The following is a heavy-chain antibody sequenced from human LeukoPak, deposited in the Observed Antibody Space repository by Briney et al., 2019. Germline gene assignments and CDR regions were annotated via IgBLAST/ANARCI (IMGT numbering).Heavy chain of an antibody. V-gene: IGHV3-7*01. J-gene: IGHJ4*02. Sequence: GGSLRLSCAAPGFTFSSYWMNWLRQPPGKGLEWVANIKQDGSEKYYVESVKGRFTISRDNAKKSLYLQMNSLRAEDTGVYYCARDPSRGYTYGYGDYWGQGILVTVSS. CDR3: ARDPSRGYTYGYGDY. CDR2: IKQDGSEK. D-gene: IGHD5-18*01. CDR1: GFTFSSYW.